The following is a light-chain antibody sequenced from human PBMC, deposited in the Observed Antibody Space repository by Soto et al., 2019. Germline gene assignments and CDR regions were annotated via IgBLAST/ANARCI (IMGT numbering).Light chain of an antibody. CDR2: GVS. V-gene: IGLV2-14*01. Sequence: QSVLTQPASVSGSPGQSITISCTGTISDFVVYNYVSWYQPHPGKAPKLLIYGVSNRPSGVSNRFSGSKSGNTASLTISGLQADDEADYYCSSHTISSALQVFGTGTKVTVL. J-gene: IGLJ1*01. CDR1: ISDFVVYNY. CDR3: SSHTISSALQV.